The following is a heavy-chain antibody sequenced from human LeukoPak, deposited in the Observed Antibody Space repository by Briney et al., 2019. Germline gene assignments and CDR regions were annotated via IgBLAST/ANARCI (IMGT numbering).Heavy chain of an antibody. V-gene: IGHV4-34*01. CDR1: GGSFSGYY. CDR3: ARRRTCSSTSCFYYYYYYRMDV. Sequence: SETLSLTCAVYGGSFSGYYWSWIRQPPGKGLEWIGEINHSGSTNYNPSLKSRVTISVDTSKNQFSLKLSSVTAADTAVYYCARRRTCSSTSCFYYYYYYRMDVWGQGTTVTVSS. CDR2: INHSGST. D-gene: IGHD2-2*01. J-gene: IGHJ6*02.